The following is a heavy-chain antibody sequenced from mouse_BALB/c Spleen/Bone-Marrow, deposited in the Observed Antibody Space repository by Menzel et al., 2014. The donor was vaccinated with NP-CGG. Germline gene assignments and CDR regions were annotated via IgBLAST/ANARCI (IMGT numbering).Heavy chain of an antibody. CDR2: ISSGGST. D-gene: IGHD1-2*01. CDR1: GFTFSSYA. V-gene: IGHV5-6-5*01. CDR3: ASPLYYGLHYYAMDY. J-gene: IGHJ4*01. Sequence: EVKLVESGGGLVKPGGSLKLSCAASGFTFSSYAMSWVRQTPEKRLEWVASISSGGSTYYPDSVKGRFTISRDNARNILYLQMSSLRSEDTATYYCASPLYYGLHYYAMDYWGQGTSVTVSS.